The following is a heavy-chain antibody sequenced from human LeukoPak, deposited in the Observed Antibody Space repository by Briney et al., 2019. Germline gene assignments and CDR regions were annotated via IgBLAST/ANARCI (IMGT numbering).Heavy chain of an antibody. CDR2: IKEDGSER. CDR3: AREAGDGFGELLYLDY. CDR1: AFIFSGHW. V-gene: IGHV3-7*01. J-gene: IGHJ4*02. D-gene: IGHD3-10*01. Sequence: PGGSLRLSCEGSAFIFSGHWMNWVRQTPGKGLEWVASIKEDGSERQYVDSVKGRFSISRDNTKGSLFLQLNSLRAEDTAVYYCAREAGDGFGELLYLDYWGQGTLVTVSS.